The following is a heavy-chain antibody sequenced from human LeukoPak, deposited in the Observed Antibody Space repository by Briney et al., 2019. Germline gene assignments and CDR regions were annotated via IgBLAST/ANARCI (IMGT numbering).Heavy chain of an antibody. D-gene: IGHD1-26*01. Sequence: ASVKVSCKTSGYTFTNYYIHWVRQAPGQGLEWMGRIDPNTGGTKSAKNFQGRVTMTRDTSISTAYMALSGLRSDDTAVYYCASLYDIVGTTVDYWGQGTMVTVSS. V-gene: IGHV1-2*06. CDR3: ASLYDIVGTTVDY. CDR1: GYTFTNYY. CDR2: IDPNTGGT. J-gene: IGHJ4*02.